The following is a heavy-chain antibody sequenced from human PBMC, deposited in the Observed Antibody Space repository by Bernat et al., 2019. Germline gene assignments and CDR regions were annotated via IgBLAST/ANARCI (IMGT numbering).Heavy chain of an antibody. CDR3: ARGRGRYYGAGRKGLYYYGMDV. CDR2: INHSGST. CDR1: GGSFSGYY. D-gene: IGHD3-10*01. Sequence: QVQLQQWGAGLLKPSETLSLTCAVYGGSFSGYYWSWIRQPPGKGLEWIGEINHSGSTNYNPSLKSRVTISGETAKNQVSRKVSAGTAADTAVYDCARGRGRYYGAGRKGLYYYGMDVWGQGTTVTVSS. J-gene: IGHJ6*02. V-gene: IGHV4-34*01.